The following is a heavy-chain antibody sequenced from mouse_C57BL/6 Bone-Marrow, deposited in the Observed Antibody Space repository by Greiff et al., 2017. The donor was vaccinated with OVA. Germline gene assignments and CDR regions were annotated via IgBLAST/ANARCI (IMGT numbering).Heavy chain of an antibody. V-gene: IGHV1-81*01. D-gene: IGHD1-1*01. CDR3: ARHYYYGSSYRRYFDV. Sequence: VKLMESGAELARPGASVKLSCKASGYTFTSYGISWVKQRTGQGLEWIGEIYPRSGNTYYNEKFKGKATLTADKSSSTAYMELRSLTSEDSAVYFCARHYYYGSSYRRYFDVWGTGTTVTVSS. CDR1: GYTFTSYG. J-gene: IGHJ1*03. CDR2: IYPRSGNT.